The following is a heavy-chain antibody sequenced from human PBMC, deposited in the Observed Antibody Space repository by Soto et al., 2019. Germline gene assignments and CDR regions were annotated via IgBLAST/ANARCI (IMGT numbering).Heavy chain of an antibody. V-gene: IGHV2-5*02. J-gene: IGHJ4*02. D-gene: IGHD2-2*01. CDR2: IYWDEDE. Sequence: QITLKESGPTLVEPTQTLTLTCTFSGFSLSTSGVGVGWIRQPPGKALEWLTLIYWDEDERYRPSLKSRLTITKDTSKNQVVLTMTNIDPSDTATYYCARRLRYASSQYYFDYWGQGTLVTVSS. CDR3: ARRLRYASSQYYFDY. CDR1: GFSLSTSGVG.